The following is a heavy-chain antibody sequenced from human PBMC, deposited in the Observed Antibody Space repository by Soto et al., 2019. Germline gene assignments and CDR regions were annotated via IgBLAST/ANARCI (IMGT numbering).Heavy chain of an antibody. D-gene: IGHD6-13*01. CDR1: GGSFSGYY. J-gene: IGHJ6*02. CDR2: INHSGST. V-gene: IGHV4-34*01. CDR3: AGGRGRQQLVMSYYYGMDV. Sequence: QVQLQQWGAGLLKPSETLSLTCAVYGGSFSGYYWSWIRQPPGKGLAWIGEINHSGSTNYNPSLKSRVTISVDTSKNQFSLNLSSVTAADTAVYYCAGGRGRQQLVMSYYYGMDVWGQGTTVTVSS.